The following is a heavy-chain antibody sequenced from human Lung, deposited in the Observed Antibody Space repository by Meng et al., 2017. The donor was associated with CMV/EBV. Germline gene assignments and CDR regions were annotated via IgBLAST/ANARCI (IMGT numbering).Heavy chain of an antibody. D-gene: IGHD1-26*01. J-gene: IGHJ6*02. Sequence: SLKISXAASGFAFSTYAMSWVRQAPGKGLEWVSVIYSGGVATYYADSVKGRFTISRDNSNNTLFLQMDSLGAEDTAVYYCAKIGSFTYYYYGMDVWGQGTTVTVSS. CDR2: IYSGGVAT. CDR3: AKIGSFTYYYYGMDV. V-gene: IGHV3-23*03. CDR1: GFAFSTYA.